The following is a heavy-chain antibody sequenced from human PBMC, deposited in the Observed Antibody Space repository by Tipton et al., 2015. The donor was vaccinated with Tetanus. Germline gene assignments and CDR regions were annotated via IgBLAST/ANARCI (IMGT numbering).Heavy chain of an antibody. D-gene: IGHD3-3*01. J-gene: IGHJ4*02. Sequence: TLSLTCSVSGGSIRSDNYYWNWIRQPPGKGLEWLAYISYSGSTNSNYPLKSRITISQDTSKNQFSLKLTSETAADTAVYYCARANYEFPKKGPFDSWGQGALVIVSS. CDR3: ARANYEFPKKGPFDS. CDR1: GGSIRSDNYY. V-gene: IGHV4-61*01. CDR2: ISYSGST.